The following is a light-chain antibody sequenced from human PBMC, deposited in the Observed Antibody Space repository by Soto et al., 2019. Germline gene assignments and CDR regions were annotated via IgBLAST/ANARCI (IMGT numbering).Light chain of an antibody. V-gene: IGLV1-51*02. CDR1: SSNIGNNC. CDR3: GTWDSSLSAV. Sequence: QSVLTQPPSVSAAPGQKVTISCSGSSSNIGNNCVSWYQQLPGTAPKLLIYENNKRPSGIPDRFSGSKSGTSATLGITGLQTGDEADYYCGTWDSSLSAVFGGGTKVTVL. CDR2: ENN. J-gene: IGLJ3*02.